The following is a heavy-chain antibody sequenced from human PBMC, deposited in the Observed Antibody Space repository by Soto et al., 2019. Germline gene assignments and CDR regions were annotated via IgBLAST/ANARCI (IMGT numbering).Heavy chain of an antibody. D-gene: IGHD2-21*02. J-gene: IGHJ2*01. CDR1: GYTFTSYD. Sequence: VSVKVSCKASGYTFTSYDINWVRQATGQGLEWMGWMNPNSGNTGYAQKFQGRVTMTRNTSISTAYMELSSLRSEDTAVYYCARGSTSAGPKIKLKNCGGDCYSRWYFDLWGRGTLVTVSS. CDR3: ARGSTSAGPKIKLKNCGGDCYSRWYFDL. CDR2: MNPNSGNT. V-gene: IGHV1-8*01.